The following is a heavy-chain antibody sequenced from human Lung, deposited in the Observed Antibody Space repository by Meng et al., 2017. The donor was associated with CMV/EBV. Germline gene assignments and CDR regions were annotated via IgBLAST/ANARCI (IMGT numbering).Heavy chain of an antibody. CDR3: TREGFDY. Sequence: QAQLLHSGVEVKKPGTSVKLSCKTSGYTFNDYWIHWVRQAPGQGLEWMGRIKPSTGDTSYAQKFRGRLTVTRDTPISTVYMEVNSLTSDDTAVYYCTREGFDYWGQGALVTVSS. CDR1: GYTFNDYW. CDR2: IKPSTGDT. J-gene: IGHJ4*02. V-gene: IGHV1-2*06.